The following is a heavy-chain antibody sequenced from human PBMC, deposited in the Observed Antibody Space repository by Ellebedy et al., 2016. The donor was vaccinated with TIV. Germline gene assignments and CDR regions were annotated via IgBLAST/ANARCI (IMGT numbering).Heavy chain of an antibody. D-gene: IGHD6-19*01. J-gene: IGHJ4*02. V-gene: IGHV4-4*07. CDR3: ARGYSSGWLGDFDY. CDR2: IYSSGST. CDR1: GGSISSYY. Sequence: MPSETLSLTCTVSGGSISSYYWSWIRQPAGKGLEWIGRIYSSGSTNSNPSLKSRVTMSVDTSKNQFSLWLRFVTAADTAVYYCARGYSSGWLGDFDYWGQGTPVTVSS.